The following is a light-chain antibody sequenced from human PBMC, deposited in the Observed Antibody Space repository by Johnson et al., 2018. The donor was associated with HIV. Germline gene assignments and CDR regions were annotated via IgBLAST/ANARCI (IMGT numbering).Light chain of an antibody. V-gene: IGLV1-51*01. CDR3: GTWDGSLSVYV. Sequence: QSVLTQPPSVSAAPGQKVTISCSGSSSNIGNNYVSWYQQLPGTAPKLVIYDNNKRPSGIPDRFSGSKSGTSATLGITGLQTGDEADYYCGTWDGSLSVYVFGTGTKVTVL. J-gene: IGLJ1*01. CDR1: SSNIGNNY. CDR2: DNN.